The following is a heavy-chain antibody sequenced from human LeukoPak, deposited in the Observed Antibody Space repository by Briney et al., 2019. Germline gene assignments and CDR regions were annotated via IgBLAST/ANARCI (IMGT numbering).Heavy chain of an antibody. CDR3: ARADGGVRGYYFDY. CDR2: IYYGGST. V-gene: IGHV4-31*03. CDR1: GASISSGGYY. Sequence: SETLSHTCTVSGASISSGGYYWSWLRQDPGKGLEWIGYIYYGGSTYYNPSLKSRITISVDTSKNQFSLELSSVTAADTAVYFCARADGGVRGYYFDYWGQGIMVTVSS. D-gene: IGHD3-10*01. J-gene: IGHJ4*02.